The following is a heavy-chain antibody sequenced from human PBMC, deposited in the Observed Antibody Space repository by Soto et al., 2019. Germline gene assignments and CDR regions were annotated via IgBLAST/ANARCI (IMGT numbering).Heavy chain of an antibody. Sequence: QVHLVESGGGVVQPGRSLRLSCAASGFTFSSYGMHWVRQAPGKELEWVAVISSDGTSRFYADSVKGRFTISRDNSKNTLYLQMNSLRAEDTAMYYCAKVRVKDYYYYAMDVWGQGTTVTVSS. V-gene: IGHV3-30*18. D-gene: IGHD4-4*01. J-gene: IGHJ6*02. CDR2: ISSDGTSR. CDR3: AKVRVKDYYYYAMDV. CDR1: GFTFSSYG.